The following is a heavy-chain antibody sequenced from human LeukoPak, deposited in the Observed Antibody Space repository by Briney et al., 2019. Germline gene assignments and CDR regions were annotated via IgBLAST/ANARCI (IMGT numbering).Heavy chain of an antibody. CDR1: GFTFSNYG. J-gene: IGHJ4*02. V-gene: IGHV3-23*01. CDR2: ITPDAGRT. CDR3: VQDWAWGAFGY. D-gene: IGHD4/OR15-4a*01. Sequence: GGTLRLSCAASGFTFSNYGMNWVRQAPGKGREWVSGITPDAGRTYYADPVRGRVTIYRDNSKNTVYLQMNSLGGEDMAVYYCVQDWAWGAFGYWGEGTLVTVSS.